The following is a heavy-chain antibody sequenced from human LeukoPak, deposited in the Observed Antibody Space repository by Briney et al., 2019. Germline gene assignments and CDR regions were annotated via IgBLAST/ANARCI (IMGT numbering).Heavy chain of an antibody. CDR2: IYYSGST. CDR3: AGGYYDFWSGEFNYYGMDV. J-gene: IGHJ6*02. D-gene: IGHD3-3*01. Sequence: SETLSLTCTVSGGSVSSGSYYWSWIRQPPGKGLEWIVDIYYSGSTNYNPSLKSRVTISVDTSKNQFSLKLSSVTAADTAVYYCAGGYYDFWSGEFNYYGMDVWGQGTTVTVSS. CDR1: GGSVSSGSYY. V-gene: IGHV4-61*01.